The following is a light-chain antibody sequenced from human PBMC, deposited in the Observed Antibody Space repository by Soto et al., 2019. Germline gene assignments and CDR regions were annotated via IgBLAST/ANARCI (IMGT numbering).Light chain of an antibody. CDR3: QQYNSYPYT. Sequence: DIQMTQSPSTLSASVGDRVTITCRASQSISSWLAWYQQKPGKAPKLLIYDASSLESGVPSRFSGSGSGTEFTLTISSLQPDELATYYCQQYNSYPYTFGQGTKLEIK. V-gene: IGKV1-5*01. CDR2: DAS. J-gene: IGKJ2*01. CDR1: QSISSW.